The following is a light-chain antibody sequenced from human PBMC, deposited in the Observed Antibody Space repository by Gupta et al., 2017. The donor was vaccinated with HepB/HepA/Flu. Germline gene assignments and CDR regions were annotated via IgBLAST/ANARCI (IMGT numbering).Light chain of an antibody. CDR2: NTT. V-gene: IGLV7-46*01. Sequence: QAVVTQEPSPTVSPGGTVDPTCGPRTGGVTNVHFPCWFLQKPGLAPTTLIFNTTTRHSWTPARFSGCLLGGKAALALSGEQPEDEADYYCLLEYGGARVFGGGTKLTVL. CDR3: LLEYGGARV. J-gene: IGLJ3*02. CDR1: TGGVTNVHF.